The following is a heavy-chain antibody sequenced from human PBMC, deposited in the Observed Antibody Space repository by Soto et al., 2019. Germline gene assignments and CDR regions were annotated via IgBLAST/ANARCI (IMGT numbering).Heavy chain of an antibody. Sequence: GGSLRLSCAASGFTFSSYGMHWVRQAPGKGLEWVAVIWYDGSNKYYADSVKGRFTISRDNSKNTLYLQMNSLRAEDTAVYYCARYNALLRGYFDYWGQGTLVTVSS. CDR3: ARYNALLRGYFDY. D-gene: IGHD1-26*01. CDR1: GFTFSSYG. J-gene: IGHJ4*02. CDR2: IWYDGSNK. V-gene: IGHV3-33*01.